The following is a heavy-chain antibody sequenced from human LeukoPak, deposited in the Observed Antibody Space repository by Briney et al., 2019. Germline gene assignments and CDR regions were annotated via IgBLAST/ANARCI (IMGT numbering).Heavy chain of an antibody. CDR3: ARHPPYGSGSWGSYYFDY. D-gene: IGHD3-10*01. J-gene: IGHJ4*02. CDR2: IYYSGST. CDR1: GGSISSSSYY. V-gene: IGHV4-39*01. Sequence: KSSETLSLTCTVSGGSISSSSYYWGWIRQPPGKGLEWLGSIYYSGSTYYNPSLKSRVTISVDTSKNQFSLKLSSVTAADTAVYYCARHPPYGSGSWGSYYFDYWGQGTLVTVSS.